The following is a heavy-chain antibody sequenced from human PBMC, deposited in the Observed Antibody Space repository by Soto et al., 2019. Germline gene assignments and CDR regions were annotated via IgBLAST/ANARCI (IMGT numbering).Heavy chain of an antibody. CDR1: GGFTSTNNW. J-gene: IGHJ4*02. CDR2: AYHSGST. V-gene: IGHV4-4*02. D-gene: IGHD3-10*01. CDR3: ARSPPSSYYGGSGTFDY. Sequence: QLQLQESGPGLVRPSGTLSLTCAVSGGFTSTNNWGSWVRQPPGKGLEWIGDAYHSGSTEYNPSLKSRVSISVDKSKNQISLKLTSAPAADTAVYYCARSPPSSYYGGSGTFDYWGQGTLVTVSS.